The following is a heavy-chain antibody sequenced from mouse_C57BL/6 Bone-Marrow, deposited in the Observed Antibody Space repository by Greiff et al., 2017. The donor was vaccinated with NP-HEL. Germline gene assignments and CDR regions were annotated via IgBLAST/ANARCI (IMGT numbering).Heavy chain of an antibody. D-gene: IGHD2-5*01. Sequence: QVQLQQPGAELVKPGASVKMSCKASGYTFTSYWITWVKQRPGQGLEWIGDIYPGSGSTNYNEKFKSKATLPVDTSSSTAYMQLSSLTSEDSAVYYCARSPYYSNYYWYFDVWGTGTTVTVSS. CDR3: ARSPYYSNYYWYFDV. CDR2: IYPGSGST. V-gene: IGHV1-55*01. CDR1: GYTFTSYW. J-gene: IGHJ1*03.